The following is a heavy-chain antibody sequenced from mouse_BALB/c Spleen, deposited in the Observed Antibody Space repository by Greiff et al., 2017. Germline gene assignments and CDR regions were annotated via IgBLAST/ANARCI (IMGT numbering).Heavy chain of an antibody. D-gene: IGHD2-4*01. V-gene: IGHV1-5*01. CDR1: GYSFTSYW. CDR2: IYPGNSDT. CDR3: TRFLYDYDAVPYAMDY. J-gene: IGHJ4*01. Sequence: EVKLVESGTVLARPGASVKMSCKASGYSFTSYWMHWVKQRPGQGLEWIGAIYPGNSDTSYNQKFKGKAKLTAVTSASTAYMELSSLTNEDSAVYYCTRFLYDYDAVPYAMDYWGQGTSVTVSS.